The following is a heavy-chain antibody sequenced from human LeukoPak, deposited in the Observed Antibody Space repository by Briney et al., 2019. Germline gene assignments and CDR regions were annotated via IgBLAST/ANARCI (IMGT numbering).Heavy chain of an antibody. CDR2: ISYDGSNK. CDR1: GFTFSSYG. J-gene: IGHJ6*02. V-gene: IGHV3-30*18. CDR3: AKERLPYNYYYYGMDV. Sequence: PGGSLRLSCAASGFTFSSYGMHWVRQAPGKGLEWVAVISYDGSNKYYADSVKGRFTISRDNSKNTLYLQMSSLRAEDTAVYYCAKERLPYNYYYYGMDVWGQGTTVTVSS.